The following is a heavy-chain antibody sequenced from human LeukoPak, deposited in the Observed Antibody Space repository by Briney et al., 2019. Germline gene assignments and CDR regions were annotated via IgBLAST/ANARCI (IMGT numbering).Heavy chain of an antibody. CDR1: GFTVSSNY. J-gene: IGHJ4*02. CDR2: IYYSGST. CDR3: ARRRSDWEFDY. D-gene: IGHD2-21*02. Sequence: PGGSLRLSCAASGFTVSSNYMSWVRQPPGMGLEWIGNIYYSGSTYYNPSLKSRVTISVDTSKSQFSLKLNSVTAADTAVYYCARRRSDWEFDYWGQGTLVTVSS. V-gene: IGHV4-39*01.